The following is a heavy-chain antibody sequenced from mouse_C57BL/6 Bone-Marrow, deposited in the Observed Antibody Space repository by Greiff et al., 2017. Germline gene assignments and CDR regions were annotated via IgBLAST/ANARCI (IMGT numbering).Heavy chain of an antibody. V-gene: IGHV1-81*01. J-gene: IGHJ4*01. CDR2: IYPRSGNT. Sequence: QVQLQQSGAELARPGASVKLSCKASGYTFTSYGISWVKQRTGQGLEWIGEIYPRSGNTYYNEKIRGKGTLTADKSSSTAYMELRSLTAEDAAVYFCARGPPTIMDYWGQGTSVTVSS. CDR1: GYTFTSYG. D-gene: IGHD2-10*01. CDR3: ARGPPTIMDY.